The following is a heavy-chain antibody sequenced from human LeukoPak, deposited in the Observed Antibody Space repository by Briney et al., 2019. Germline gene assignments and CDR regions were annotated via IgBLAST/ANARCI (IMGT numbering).Heavy chain of an antibody. J-gene: IGHJ3*02. CDR3: ASSLMRDIVVVPAASAAFDI. D-gene: IGHD2-2*01. V-gene: IGHV1-2*02. CDR2: IIPNSGGT. CDR1: GYTFTGYY. Sequence: ASVKVSCKASGYTFTGYYMHWVRQAPGQGLEWMGWIIPNSGGTNYAQKFQGRVTMTRDTSISTAYMELSRLRSDDTAVYYCASSLMRDIVVVPAASAAFDIWGQGTMVTVSS.